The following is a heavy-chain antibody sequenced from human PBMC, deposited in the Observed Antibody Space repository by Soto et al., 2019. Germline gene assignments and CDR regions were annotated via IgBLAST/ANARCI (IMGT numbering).Heavy chain of an antibody. CDR2: IYYRGST. Sequence: SETLSLTCTVPGTSIRSGGYYWTWIRQRPGKGLEWLGYIYYRGSTYYNPSLKTRVTLSLDPSKSQFSLTLTSVTAADTAIYYWASDLSGSRATIDYWGLGAMVTVSS. D-gene: IGHD6-13*01. CDR1: GTSIRSGGYY. J-gene: IGHJ4*02. V-gene: IGHV4-31*03. CDR3: ASDLSGSRATIDY.